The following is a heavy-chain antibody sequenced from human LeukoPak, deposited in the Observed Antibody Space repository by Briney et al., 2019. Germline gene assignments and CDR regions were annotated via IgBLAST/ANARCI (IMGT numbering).Heavy chain of an antibody. CDR1: GYTFTGYY. Sequence: ASVKVSCKASGYTFTGYYMHWVRQAPGQGLEWMGRTNPNSGGTNYAQKFQGRVTMTRDTSISTAYMELSRLRSDDTAVYYCAREGGVVLYYGIGYWGQGTLVTVSS. J-gene: IGHJ4*02. CDR3: AREGGVVLYYGIGY. D-gene: IGHD2-8*01. V-gene: IGHV1-2*06. CDR2: TNPNSGGT.